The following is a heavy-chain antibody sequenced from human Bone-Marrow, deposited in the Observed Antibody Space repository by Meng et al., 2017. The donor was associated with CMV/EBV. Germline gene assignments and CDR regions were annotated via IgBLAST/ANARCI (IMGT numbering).Heavy chain of an antibody. J-gene: IGHJ6*02. D-gene: IGHD5-18*01. CDR3: ARTGGGYSYDYYYYYGMDV. CDR2: ISGSGGST. Sequence: GESLKISCAASGFTFSSYAMSWVRQAPGKGLEWVSAISGSGGSTYYADSVKGRFTISRDNAKNSLYLQMNSLRAEDTAVYYCARTGGGYSYDYYYYYGMDVWGQGTTVTVSS. CDR1: GFTFSSYA. V-gene: IGHV3-23*01.